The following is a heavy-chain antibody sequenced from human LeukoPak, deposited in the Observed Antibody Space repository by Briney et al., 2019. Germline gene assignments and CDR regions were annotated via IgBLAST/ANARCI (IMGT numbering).Heavy chain of an antibody. CDR1: GDSISSSDYY. V-gene: IGHV4-39*07. CDR3: ARGRYNSKTDFDY. Sequence: PSETLSLTCTVSGDSISSSDYYWGWIRQPPGKGLVWIGSIHSSGNIYYNPSLKSRVTISLDTSNNQFSLRLFSVSAADTAVYYCARGRYNSKTDFDYWGQGTLVTVSS. D-gene: IGHD3-16*02. J-gene: IGHJ4*02. CDR2: IHSSGNI.